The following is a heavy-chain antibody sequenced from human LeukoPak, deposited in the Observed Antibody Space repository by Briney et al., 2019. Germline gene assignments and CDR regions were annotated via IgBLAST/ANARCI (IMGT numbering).Heavy chain of an antibody. CDR2: ISGSGGST. Sequence: PGGSLRLSCAASGFTFSSYGIHWVRQAPGKGLEWVSAISGSGGSTYYADSVKGRFTISRDNSKNTLYLQMNSLRAEDTAVYYCLYDFWSGYSYYFDYWGQGTLVTVSS. CDR1: GFTFSSYG. J-gene: IGHJ4*02. V-gene: IGHV3-23*01. CDR3: LYDFWSGYSYYFDY. D-gene: IGHD3-3*01.